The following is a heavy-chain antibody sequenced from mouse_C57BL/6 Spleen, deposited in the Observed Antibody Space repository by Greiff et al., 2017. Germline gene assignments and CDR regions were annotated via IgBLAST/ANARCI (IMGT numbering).Heavy chain of an antibody. CDR2: ISDGGSYT. J-gene: IGHJ4*01. CDR3: GGRGRGYAMDY. CDR1: GFTFSSYA. V-gene: IGHV5-4*03. D-gene: IGHD3-3*01. Sequence: EVKLVESGGGLVKPGGSLKLSCAASGFTFSSYAMSWVRQTPEKRLEWVATISDGGSYTYYPDNVKGRFTISRDNAKNNLYLQMSHLKSEDTAMYYCGGRGRGYAMDYWGQGTSVTVSS.